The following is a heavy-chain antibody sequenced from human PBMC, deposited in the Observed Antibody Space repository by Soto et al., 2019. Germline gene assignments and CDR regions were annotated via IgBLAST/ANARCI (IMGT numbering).Heavy chain of an antibody. Sequence: PGGSLRLSCTVSGFAVNNYGINWVRQAPGKGLEWVSSISKSDYTYYSDSVKGRFAISRDNAKSSVSLQMNTLRVEDTAVYYCAREDSIIIPAVSDFWGQGTLVTVSS. CDR2: ISKSDYT. J-gene: IGHJ4*02. V-gene: IGHV3-21*01. CDR3: AREDSIIIPAVSDF. CDR1: GFAVNNYG. D-gene: IGHD2-2*01.